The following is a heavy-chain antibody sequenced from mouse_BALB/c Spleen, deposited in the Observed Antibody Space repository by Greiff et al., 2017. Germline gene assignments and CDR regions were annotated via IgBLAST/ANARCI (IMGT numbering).Heavy chain of an antibody. CDR1: GYTFTSYY. J-gene: IGHJ2*01. Sequence: QVQLQQSGAELVKPGASVKLSCKASGYTFTSYYMYWVKQRPGQGLEWIGEINPSNGGTNFNEKFKSKATLTVDKSSSTAYMQLSSLTSEDSAVYFCARGGIYYYGSRYYFDYWGQGTTLTVSS. CDR3: ARGGIYYYGSRYYFDY. V-gene: IGHV1S81*02. CDR2: INPSNGGT. D-gene: IGHD1-1*01.